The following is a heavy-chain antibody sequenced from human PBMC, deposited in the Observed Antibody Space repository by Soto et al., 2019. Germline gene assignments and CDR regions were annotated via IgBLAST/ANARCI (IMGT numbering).Heavy chain of an antibody. J-gene: IGHJ4*02. CDR1: GGSVSSGSYY. CDR2: IYYSGST. V-gene: IGHV4-61*01. Sequence: SETLSLTCTVSGGSVSSGSYYWSWIRQPPGEGLEWIGYIYYSGSTNYNPSLKSRVTISVDTSKNQFSLKLSSVTAADTAVYYCARSRRDYDSSPFDYWGQGTLVTVSS. D-gene: IGHD3-22*01. CDR3: ARSRRDYDSSPFDY.